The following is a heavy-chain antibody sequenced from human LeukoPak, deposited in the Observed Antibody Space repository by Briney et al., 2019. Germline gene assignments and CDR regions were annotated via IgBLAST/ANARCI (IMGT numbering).Heavy chain of an antibody. V-gene: IGHV3-30-3*01. CDR1: GFTFSSYA. J-gene: IGHJ6*02. Sequence: GRSLRLSCAASGFTFSSYAMHWVRQAPGKGLEWVAVISYDGSNKYYADSVKGRFTISRDNSKNTLYLQMNSLRAEDTAVYYCARVEVRGVIARNYYYYYSMDVWGQGTTVTVSS. CDR2: ISYDGSNK. CDR3: ARVEVRGVIARNYYYYYSMDV. D-gene: IGHD3-10*01.